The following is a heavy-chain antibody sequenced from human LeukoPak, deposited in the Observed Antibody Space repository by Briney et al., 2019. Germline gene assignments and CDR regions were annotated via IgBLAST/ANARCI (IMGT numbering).Heavy chain of an antibody. CDR3: ARGGYSSSSDYYYMDV. V-gene: IGHV1-2*02. CDR1: GYTFTSYY. CDR2: INPNSGGT. Sequence: GASVKVSCKASGYTFTSYYMHWVRQAPGQGLEWMGWINPNSGGTNYAQKFQGRVTMTRDTSISTAYMELSRLRSDDTAVYYCARGGYSSSSDYYYMDVWGKGTTVTVSS. J-gene: IGHJ6*03. D-gene: IGHD6-6*01.